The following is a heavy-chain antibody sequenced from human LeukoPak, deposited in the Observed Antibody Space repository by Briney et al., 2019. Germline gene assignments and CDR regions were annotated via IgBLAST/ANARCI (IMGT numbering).Heavy chain of an antibody. CDR1: GGSISSSSYY. CDR3: ARDMGLIVATPPGWFDP. V-gene: IGHV4-39*07. D-gene: IGHD5-12*01. J-gene: IGHJ5*02. Sequence: PSETLSLTCTVSGGSISSSSYYWGWIRQPPGKGLEWIGSIYYSGSTYYNPSLKSRVTISVDTSKNQFSLKLSSVTAADTAVYYCARDMGLIVATPPGWFDPWGQGTLVTVSS. CDR2: IYYSGST.